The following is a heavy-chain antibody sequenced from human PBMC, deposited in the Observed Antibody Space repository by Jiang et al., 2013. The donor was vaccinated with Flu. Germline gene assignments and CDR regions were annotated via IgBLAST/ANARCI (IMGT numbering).Heavy chain of an antibody. CDR2: TSNKADSYTT. CDR3: ARGTPAMWGVKTT. Sequence: RQVPGKGLEWVGRTSNKADSYTTEYAAALRGRFIISGDDSKNSLYLQMNSLKTEDTAIYYCARGTPAMWGVKTTGGQGTLVIVSS. V-gene: IGHV3-72*01. D-gene: IGHD3-22*01. J-gene: IGHJ4*02.